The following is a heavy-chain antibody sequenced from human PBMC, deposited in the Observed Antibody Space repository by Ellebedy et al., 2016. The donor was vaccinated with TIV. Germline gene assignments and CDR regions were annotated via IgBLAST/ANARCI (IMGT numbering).Heavy chain of an antibody. V-gene: IGHV5-51*01. CDR3: ARHGDIVVVAPSYYYGMDV. Sequence: GGSLRLXCKGSGYSFTSYWIGWVRQMPGKGLEWMGIIYPGDSDTRYSPSFQGQVTISADKSISTAYLQWSSLKASDTAMYYCARHGDIVVVAPSYYYGMDVWGQGTTVTVSS. J-gene: IGHJ6*02. CDR1: GYSFTSYW. D-gene: IGHD2-2*01. CDR2: IYPGDSDT.